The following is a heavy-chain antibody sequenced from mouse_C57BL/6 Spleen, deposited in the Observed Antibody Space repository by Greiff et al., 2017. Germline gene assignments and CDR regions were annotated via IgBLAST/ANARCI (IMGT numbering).Heavy chain of an antibody. CDR2: ISDGGSYT. V-gene: IGHV5-4*01. Sequence: EVHLVESGGGLVKPGGSLKLSCAASGFTFSSYAMSWVRQTPEKRLEWVATISDGGSYTYYPDNVKGRFTISRDNAKNNLYLQMSHLKSEETAMYYCARSYDYDYWGQGTTLTVSS. J-gene: IGHJ2*01. CDR1: GFTFSSYA. D-gene: IGHD2-4*01. CDR3: ARSYDYDY.